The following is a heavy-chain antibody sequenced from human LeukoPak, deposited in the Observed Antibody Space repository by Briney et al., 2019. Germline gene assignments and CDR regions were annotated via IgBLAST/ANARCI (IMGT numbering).Heavy chain of an antibody. V-gene: IGHV4-59*08. J-gene: IGHJ6*03. CDR3: AGRANWGHHYYYYMDV. CDR1: GGSISSYY. D-gene: IGHD7-27*01. CDR2: IYYSGST. Sequence: SETLSLTCTVSGGSISSYYWSWIRQPPGKGLVWIGYIYYSGSTNYNPSLKSRVTISVDTSKNQFSLKLSSVTAADTAVYYCAGRANWGHHYYYYMDVWGKGTTVTVSS.